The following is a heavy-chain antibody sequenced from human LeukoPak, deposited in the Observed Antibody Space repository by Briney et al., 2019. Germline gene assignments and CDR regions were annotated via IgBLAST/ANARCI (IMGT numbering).Heavy chain of an antibody. CDR1: GFTFSSYA. V-gene: IGHV3-23*01. CDR3: AKVIPAARGYYGMDV. D-gene: IGHD2-2*01. Sequence: LAGGSLRLSCAASGFTFSSYAMSWVRQAPGKGLEWVSVIRSSGGSTYYADSVKGRFTISRDNSKNTVYLQMNSLRAEDTAVYYCAKVIPAARGYYGMDVWGQGTTVTVSS. CDR2: IRSSGGST. J-gene: IGHJ6*02.